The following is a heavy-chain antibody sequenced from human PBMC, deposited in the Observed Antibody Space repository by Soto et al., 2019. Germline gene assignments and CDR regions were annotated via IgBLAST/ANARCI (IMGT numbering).Heavy chain of an antibody. V-gene: IGHV3-49*03. Sequence: SLRLSCTVSGLTFGDYAMNWFRQAPGKGLEWVGFIRSKAYSGTTEYAAYVKGRFTISRDDAKGIAYLQMNSLKTEDTAVYYCTRDSNVPASNLYGMDVWGQGTTVTVSS. D-gene: IGHD2-21*02. CDR3: TRDSNVPASNLYGMDV. J-gene: IGHJ6*02. CDR1: GLTFGDYA. CDR2: IRSKAYSGTT.